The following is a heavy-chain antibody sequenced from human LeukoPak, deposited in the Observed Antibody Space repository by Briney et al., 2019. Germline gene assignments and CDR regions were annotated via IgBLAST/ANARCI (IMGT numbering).Heavy chain of an antibody. Sequence: GGSLRLSCAASGFTFSSYWMSWVRQAPGKGLEWVANTKQDGSEKYYVDSVKGRFTISRDNAKNSLYLQMNSLRAEDTAVYYCAREYTTVTNWFDPWGQGTLVTVSS. CDR3: AREYTTVTNWFDP. D-gene: IGHD4-11*01. J-gene: IGHJ5*02. CDR1: GFTFSSYW. V-gene: IGHV3-7*01. CDR2: TKQDGSEK.